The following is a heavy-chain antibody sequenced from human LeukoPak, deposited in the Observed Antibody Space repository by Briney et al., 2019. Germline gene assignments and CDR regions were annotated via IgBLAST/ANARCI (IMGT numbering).Heavy chain of an antibody. V-gene: IGHV4-30-2*05. J-gene: IGHJ4*02. D-gene: IGHD3-3*01. CDR3: ARDRGDFWSGYSFDS. CDR1: GGSISSGGYY. Sequence: PSETLSLTCTVSGGSISSGGYYWSWIRQPPGKGLEWIGYIYHSGSTYYNPSLKSRVTISVDTSTNQFSLKLSSVTAADTAVYYCARDRGDFWSGYSFDSWGQGTLVTVSS. CDR2: IYHSGST.